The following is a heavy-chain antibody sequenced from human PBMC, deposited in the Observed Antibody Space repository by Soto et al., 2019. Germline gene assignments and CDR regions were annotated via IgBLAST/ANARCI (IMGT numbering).Heavy chain of an antibody. CDR3: ARDHLRDGYNSFDY. D-gene: IGHD5-12*01. V-gene: IGHV3-53*01. CDR2: IYSGGST. CDR1: GFTVSSNY. Sequence: GGSLRLSCAASGFTVSSNYMSWVRQAPGKGLEWVSVIYSGGSTYYADSVKGRFTISRDNSKNTLYLQMNSLRAEDTAVYYCARDHLRDGYNSFDYWGQGTLVTVSS. J-gene: IGHJ4*02.